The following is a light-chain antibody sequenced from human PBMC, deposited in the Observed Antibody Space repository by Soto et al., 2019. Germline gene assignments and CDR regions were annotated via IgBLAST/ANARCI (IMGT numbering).Light chain of an antibody. Sequence: DIQMTQSPSSLSASVGDRVTITCQASQDIKNYLNWYQQKPGKAPKLLIYEASNLETGVPSRFSVSGSGRSFTFTISSLQPEYIATYYCQQCDDFITFGGGTRIEIK. J-gene: IGKJ4*01. CDR2: EAS. V-gene: IGKV1-33*01. CDR3: QQCDDFIT. CDR1: QDIKNY.